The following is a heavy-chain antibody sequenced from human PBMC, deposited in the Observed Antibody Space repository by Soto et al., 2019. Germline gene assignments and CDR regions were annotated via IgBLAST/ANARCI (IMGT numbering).Heavy chain of an antibody. CDR2: INHSGST. J-gene: IGHJ5*02. D-gene: IGHD3-16*02. V-gene: IGHV4-34*01. CDR3: ARETASPLFYVWGSYRYSSNWFDP. Sequence: SETLSLTCAVYGGSFSGYYWSWIRQPPGKGLEWIGEINHSGSTNYNPSLKSRVTISVDTSKNQFSLKLSSVTAADTAVYYCARETASPLFYVWGSYRYSSNWFDPWGQGTRVTVS. CDR1: GGSFSGYY.